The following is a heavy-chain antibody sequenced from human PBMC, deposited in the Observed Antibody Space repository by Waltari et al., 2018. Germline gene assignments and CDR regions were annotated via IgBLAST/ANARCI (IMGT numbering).Heavy chain of an antibody. CDR1: GFTFKNYW. CDR2: INQDGRDK. J-gene: IGHJ4*02. CDR3: ARDVPNGYFDY. Sequence: EVHLVQSGGGLIQPGGSLRLSCGVSGFTFKNYWMTWVRQAPGKGLGWVANINQDGRDKNYVDSVEGRFTISRDNAQNSVYLQMNSLRAEDTAVYYCARDVPNGYFDYWGSGTRVTVSS. D-gene: IGHD1-1*01. V-gene: IGHV3-7*01.